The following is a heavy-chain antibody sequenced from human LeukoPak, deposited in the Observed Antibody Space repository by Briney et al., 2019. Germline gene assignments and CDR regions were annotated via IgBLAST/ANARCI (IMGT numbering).Heavy chain of an antibody. J-gene: IGHJ4*02. Sequence: PSGTLSLTCAVYGGSFSGYYWSWIRQPPGKGLEWIGEINHSGSTNYNPSLKSRVTISVDTSKNQFSLKLSSVTAADTAVYYCAMQLVNFDYWGQGTLVTVSS. CDR3: AMQLVNFDY. CDR2: INHSGST. V-gene: IGHV4-34*01. CDR1: GGSFSGYY. D-gene: IGHD6-13*01.